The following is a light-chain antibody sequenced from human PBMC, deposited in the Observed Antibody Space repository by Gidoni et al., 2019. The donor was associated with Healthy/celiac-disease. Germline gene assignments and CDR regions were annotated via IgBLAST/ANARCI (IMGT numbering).Light chain of an antibody. CDR2: GAS. V-gene: IGKV3-15*01. CDR3: QQYNNWPRR. J-gene: IGKJ1*01. Sequence: IVMTQSPATLSVSPGERATLPCRASQSVSSNLAWYQQKPGQAPRLLIYGASTRATGIPARFSGSGSGTEFTLTISSLQSEDFAVYYCQQYNNWPRRFGQGTKVEIK. CDR1: QSVSSN.